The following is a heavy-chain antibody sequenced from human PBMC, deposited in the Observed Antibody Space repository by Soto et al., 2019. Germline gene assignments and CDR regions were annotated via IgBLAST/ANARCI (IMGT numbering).Heavy chain of an antibody. D-gene: IGHD3-16*01. J-gene: IGHJ4*02. V-gene: IGHV1-18*01. CDR2: VSGYNGNT. CDR1: GYTITSHG. CDR3: SRDLGAKVYF. Sequence: QVQLVQSGAEVKKPGASVKVSCKASGYTITSHGISWVRQAPGQGLEWMGWVSGYNGNTNYAQKFQGRVTMTTDTSTTTAYMELRSLTSDVTAVYYCSRDLGAKVYFWGQGTLVTVSS.